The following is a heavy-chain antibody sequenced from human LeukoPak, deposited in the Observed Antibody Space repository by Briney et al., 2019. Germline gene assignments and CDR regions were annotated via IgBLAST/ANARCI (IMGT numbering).Heavy chain of an antibody. CDR2: FNPSGGSP. D-gene: IGHD3-10*01. CDR3: VRSNYPAPFDY. Sequence: GASVTISFKSSGYTLTTYYMHWVRQAPGQGLEWLGIFNPSGGSPGYAQKFQGRVTMTRDTSTSTVYVDLSSLRSEDSAVYYCVRSNYPAPFDYWGQGTLVTVSS. V-gene: IGHV1-46*01. J-gene: IGHJ4*02. CDR1: GYTLTTYY.